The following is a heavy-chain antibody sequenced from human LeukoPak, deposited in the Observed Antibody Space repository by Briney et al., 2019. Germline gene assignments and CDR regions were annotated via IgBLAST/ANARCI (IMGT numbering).Heavy chain of an antibody. CDR3: ARDKNTVNYFDY. CDR1: GFAFSSYA. V-gene: IGHV3-23*01. J-gene: IGHJ4*02. D-gene: IGHD4-17*01. CDR2: ISTAGGST. Sequence: AGGSLRLSCAASGFAFSSYAMTWVRQAPGKGLEWVSTISTAGGSTYYADSVKGRFTISRDNSKNTLYLQMNSLRAEDTAVYYCARDKNTVNYFDYWGQGTLVTVSS.